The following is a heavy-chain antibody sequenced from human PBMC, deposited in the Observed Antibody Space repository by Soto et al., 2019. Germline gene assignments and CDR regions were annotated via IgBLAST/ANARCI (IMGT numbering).Heavy chain of an antibody. CDR2: MNPNSGNT. V-gene: IGHV1-8*01. CDR3: ARAYGDYVGYYYGMDV. Sequence: ASVKVSCKASGYTFTSYDINWVRQATGQGLEWMGWMNPNSGNTGYAQKFQGRVTMTRNTSISTAYMELSSLRSGDTAVYYCARAYGDYVGYYYGMDVWGQGTTVTVSS. J-gene: IGHJ6*02. D-gene: IGHD4-17*01. CDR1: GYTFTSYD.